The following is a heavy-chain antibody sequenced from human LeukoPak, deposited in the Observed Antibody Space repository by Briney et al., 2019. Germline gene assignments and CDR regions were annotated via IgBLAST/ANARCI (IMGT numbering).Heavy chain of an antibody. V-gene: IGHV4-4*07. CDR3: ATQGPRIAGIAAAGYYFDY. J-gene: IGHJ4*02. CDR1: GGSISSYY. CDR2: IYTSGST. Sequence: SETLSLTCTVSGGSISSYYWSWIRQPAGKGLEWSGRIYTSGSTNYNPSLKSRVTMSVDTSKNQFSLKLSSVPAADTAVYYCATQGPRIAGIAAAGYYFDYWGQGTLVTVSS. D-gene: IGHD6-13*01.